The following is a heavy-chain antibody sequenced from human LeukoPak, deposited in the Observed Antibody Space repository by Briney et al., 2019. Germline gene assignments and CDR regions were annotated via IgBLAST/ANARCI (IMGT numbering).Heavy chain of an antibody. Sequence: PSETLSLTCAVYGGSFSGYYWSWIRQPPGKGLEWIGEINHSGSTNYNPSLKSRVTISVDTSKNQFSLKLSSVTAADTAVYYCARGGKVVPAVPSEYFQHWGQGTLVTVSS. D-gene: IGHD2-2*01. J-gene: IGHJ1*01. V-gene: IGHV4-34*01. CDR2: INHSGST. CDR3: ARGGKVVPAVPSEYFQH. CDR1: GGSFSGYY.